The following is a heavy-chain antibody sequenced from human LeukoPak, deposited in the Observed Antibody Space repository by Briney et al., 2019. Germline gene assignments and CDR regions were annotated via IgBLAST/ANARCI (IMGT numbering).Heavy chain of an antibody. CDR3: AKYKLLSGGFDS. CDR2: ISNSGGST. J-gene: IGHJ5*01. D-gene: IGHD1-1*01. CDR1: GFTFSNAW. Sequence: PGGSRRISCAAFGFTFSNAWMSWVGQAPVMGLHWVSAISNSGGSTYYADSVKGRFTISRDNSKNTLYLQMNSLRAEDTARYYCAKYKLLSGGFDSWGQGTLVTVSS. V-gene: IGHV3-23*01.